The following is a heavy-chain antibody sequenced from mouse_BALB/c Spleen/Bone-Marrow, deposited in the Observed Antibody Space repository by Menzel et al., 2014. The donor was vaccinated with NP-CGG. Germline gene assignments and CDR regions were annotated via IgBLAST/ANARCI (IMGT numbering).Heavy chain of an antibody. D-gene: IGHD2-14*01. CDR3: ARDALYRYDGGYAMDY. CDR1: GFTFSDYY. V-gene: IGHV5-4*02. CDR2: ISDGGSYT. Sequence: EVQGVESGGGLVKPGGSLKLSCAASGFTFSDYYMYWVRQTPEKRLEWVATISDGGSYTYYPDSVKGRFTISRDNAKNNLCLQMSSLKSEDTAMYYCARDALYRYDGGYAMDYWGQGTSVTDSS. J-gene: IGHJ4*01.